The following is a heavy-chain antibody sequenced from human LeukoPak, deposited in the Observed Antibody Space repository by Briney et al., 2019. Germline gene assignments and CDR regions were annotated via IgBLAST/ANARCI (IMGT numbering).Heavy chain of an antibody. Sequence: PSETLSLTCTVSGGSISSGSYYWSWIRQPAGKELEWIGRIYTSGSTNYNPSLKSRVTISVDTSKNQFSLKLSSVTAADTAVYYCARISSSWYGYFDYWGQGTLVTVSS. CDR1: GGSISSGSYY. CDR3: ARISSSWYGYFDY. CDR2: IYTSGST. V-gene: IGHV4-61*02. D-gene: IGHD6-13*01. J-gene: IGHJ4*02.